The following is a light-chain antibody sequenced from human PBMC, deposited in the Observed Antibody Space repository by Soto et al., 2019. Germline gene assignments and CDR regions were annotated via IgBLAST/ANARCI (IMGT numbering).Light chain of an antibody. CDR1: QSVSSY. J-gene: IGKJ5*01. CDR2: DAS. Sequence: EIVLTQSPATLSLSPVERATLSCMASQSVSSYLAWYQQKPGQAPRLLIYDASNRATGIPARFSGSGSGTDFTLTISSLEPEDFAVYYCQQSSNWITFGQGTRLEIK. V-gene: IGKV3-11*01. CDR3: QQSSNWIT.